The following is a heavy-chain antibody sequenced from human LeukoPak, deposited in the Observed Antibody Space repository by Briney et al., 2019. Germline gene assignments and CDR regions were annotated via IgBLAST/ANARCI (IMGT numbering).Heavy chain of an antibody. CDR2: INPNSGGT. CDR3: ARDSSLGGSYCHDY. CDR1: GYTFTGYY. J-gene: IGHJ4*02. D-gene: IGHD1-26*01. Sequence: ASVKVSCKASGYTFTGYYMHWVRQAPGQGLEWMGWINPNSGGTNYAQKFQGRVTMTRDMSTSTVYMELSSLRSEDTAVYYCARDSSLGGSYCHDYWGQGTLVTVSS. V-gene: IGHV1-2*02.